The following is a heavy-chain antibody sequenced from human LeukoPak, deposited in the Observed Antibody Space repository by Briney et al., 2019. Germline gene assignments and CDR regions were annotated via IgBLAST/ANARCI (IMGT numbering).Heavy chain of an antibody. V-gene: IGHV1-69*05. CDR3: ARLDYYDSSGYYLDY. D-gene: IGHD3-22*01. CDR2: IIPIFGTA. J-gene: IGHJ4*02. CDR1: GGTFSSYA. Sequence: ASVKVSCKASGGTFSSYAISWVRQAPGQGLEWMGRIIPIFGTANYAQKFQGRVTITTDESTSTAYMELSSLRSEDTAVYYCARLDYYDSSGYYLDYWGQGTLVTVSS.